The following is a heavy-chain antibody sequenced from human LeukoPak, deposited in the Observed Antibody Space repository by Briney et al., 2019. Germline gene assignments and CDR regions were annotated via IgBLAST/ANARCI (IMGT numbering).Heavy chain of an antibody. CDR2: ISSSSSYI. D-gene: IGHD3-10*01. V-gene: IGHV3-21*01. CDR3: AKDRGLIGRDFGLFDY. J-gene: IGHJ4*02. CDR1: GFTFIIFS. Sequence: VGSLRLSCAASGFTFIIFSMNCVRQDPGKGLEWGSSISSSSSYIYYADSVKGRFTISRDNAKNSLYLQMNSLRAEDTAVYYCAKDRGLIGRDFGLFDYWGQGILVTVS.